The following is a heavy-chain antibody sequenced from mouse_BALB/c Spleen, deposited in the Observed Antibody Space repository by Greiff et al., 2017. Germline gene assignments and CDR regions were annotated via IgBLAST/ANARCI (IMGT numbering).Heavy chain of an antibody. D-gene: IGHD4-1*01. Sequence: VQLQQSGPELVKPGASVKIPCKASGYTFTDYNMDWVKQSHGKSLEWIGDINPNNGGTIYNQKFKGKATLTVDKSSSTAYMELRSLTSEDTAVYYCARKRLGRAWFAYWGQGTLVTVSA. CDR1: GYTFTDYN. J-gene: IGHJ3*01. CDR2: INPNNGGT. CDR3: ARKRLGRAWFAY. V-gene: IGHV1-18*01.